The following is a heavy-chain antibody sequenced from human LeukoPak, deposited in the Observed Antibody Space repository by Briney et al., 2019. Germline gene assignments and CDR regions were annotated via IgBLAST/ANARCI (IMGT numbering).Heavy chain of an antibody. V-gene: IGHV1-2*02. D-gene: IGHD6-13*01. CDR2: INPYSGGT. Sequence: GASVKVSCKASGYTFTGYYMHWVRQAPGQGLEWMGWINPYSGGTSYAQNFQGRVTMTRDTSISTAYMDLSRLTSGDTAVYFCARGVVAAGQDFDYWGQGTPVTVSP. J-gene: IGHJ4*02. CDR1: GYTFTGYY. CDR3: ARGVVAAGQDFDY.